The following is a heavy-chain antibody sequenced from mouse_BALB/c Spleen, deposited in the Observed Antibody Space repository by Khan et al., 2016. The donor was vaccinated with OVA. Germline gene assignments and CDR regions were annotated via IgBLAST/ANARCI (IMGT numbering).Heavy chain of an antibody. CDR3: TRSTFAY. CDR2: IDPKTGVT. Sequence: QVQLQQSGAELVRPGASVTLSCKASGYRFPDYELHWVRQTPMHGLEWIGVIDPKTGVTAYNQKFKGKATLTADKSSSPAYMELRSLTSDDAAVYYCTRSTFAYWGKGTLVTVSA. J-gene: IGHJ3*01. CDR1: GYRFPDYE. V-gene: IGHV1-15*01.